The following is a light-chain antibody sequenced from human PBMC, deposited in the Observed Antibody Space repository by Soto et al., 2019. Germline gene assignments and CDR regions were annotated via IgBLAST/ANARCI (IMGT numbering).Light chain of an antibody. CDR1: QSVGSF. Sequence: VFTQSPGTPSFSPRGRATLSCRASQSVGSFLAWYQQKPGQAPRLLIYAASNRATGIPARFSGSGSGTDFTLTISSLEPEDFAVYYCLQRSNWPWTFGQGTKVDIK. CDR3: LQRSNWPWT. J-gene: IGKJ1*01. CDR2: AAS. V-gene: IGKV3-11*01.